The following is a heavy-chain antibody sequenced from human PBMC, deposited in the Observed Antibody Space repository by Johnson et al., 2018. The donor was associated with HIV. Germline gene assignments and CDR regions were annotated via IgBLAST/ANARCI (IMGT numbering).Heavy chain of an antibody. CDR1: GFTLTTHW. V-gene: IGHV3-20*04. J-gene: IGHJ3*02. D-gene: IGHD2-21*01. Sequence: VQLVESGGGLVQPGGSLRLSCAASGFTLTTHWMHWVRQAPGKGLEWVAGINWNGVRTGYLDSVSGRFTISRDNAKNSLYLQMNSLRAEDTAVYYCARVVVVIAIGGTDAFDIWGQGTMVTVSS. CDR3: ARVVVVIAIGGTDAFDI. CDR2: INWNGVRT.